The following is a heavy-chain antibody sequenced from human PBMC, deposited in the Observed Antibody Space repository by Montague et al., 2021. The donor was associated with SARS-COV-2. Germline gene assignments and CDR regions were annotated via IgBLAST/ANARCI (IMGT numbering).Heavy chain of an antibody. CDR1: GGSISSYY. J-gene: IGHJ4*02. CDR2: IYYSGST. D-gene: IGHD3-3*01. V-gene: IGHV4-59*07. Sequence: SDTLSLTCTVSGGSISSYYWSWIRQPPGKGLEWIGYIYYSGSTNYNPSLKSRVTISVDTSKNQFSLKLSSVTAADTAVYYCARYYYDFWSGYYSHYYFDYWGQGTLVTVSS. CDR3: ARYYYDFWSGYYSHYYFDY.